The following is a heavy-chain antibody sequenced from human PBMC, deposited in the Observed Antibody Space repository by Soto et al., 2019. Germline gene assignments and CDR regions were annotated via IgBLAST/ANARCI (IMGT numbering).Heavy chain of an antibody. Sequence: ASVKVSCKASGYTFTSYAMHWVRQAPGQRLEWMGWINAGNGNTKYSQKFQGRVTITRDTSASTAYMELSSLRSEDTAVYYCARDHIVGATKPTNWFDPWGQGTLVTVSS. V-gene: IGHV1-3*01. D-gene: IGHD1-26*01. CDR1: GYTFTSYA. J-gene: IGHJ5*02. CDR2: INAGNGNT. CDR3: ARDHIVGATKPTNWFDP.